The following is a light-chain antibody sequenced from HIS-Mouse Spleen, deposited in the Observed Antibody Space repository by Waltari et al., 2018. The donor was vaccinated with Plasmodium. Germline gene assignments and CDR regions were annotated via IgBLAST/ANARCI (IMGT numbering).Light chain of an antibody. Sequence: QSVLTQPPSASGTPGQRVTISCSGSSSNIGSNYVYWYQQRPGTAPKLLIYRNNQRPSGGPDRVSGSKSGTSASLAISGLRSEDEADYYCAAWDDSLSGWVFGGGTKLTVL. CDR3: AAWDDSLSGWV. J-gene: IGLJ3*02. CDR2: RNN. V-gene: IGLV1-47*01. CDR1: SSNIGSNY.